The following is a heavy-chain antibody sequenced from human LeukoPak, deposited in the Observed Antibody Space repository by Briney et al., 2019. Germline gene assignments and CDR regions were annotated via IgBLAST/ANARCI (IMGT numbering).Heavy chain of an antibody. CDR2: IYTSGST. CDR3: ARAARRTIFGVVIFYMDV. CDR1: RGSISSYY. V-gene: IGHV4-4*07. Sequence: SETLSLTCTVSRGSISSYYWSWIRQPAGKGLEWIGRIYTSGSTNYNPSLKSRVTMSVDTSKNQFSLKLSSVTAADTAVYYCARAARRTIFGVVIFYMDVWGKGTTVTVSS. D-gene: IGHD3-3*01. J-gene: IGHJ6*03.